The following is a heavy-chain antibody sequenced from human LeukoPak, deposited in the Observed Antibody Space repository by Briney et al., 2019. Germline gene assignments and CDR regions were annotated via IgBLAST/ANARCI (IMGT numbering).Heavy chain of an antibody. D-gene: IGHD5-24*01. CDR1: GFTFSSYA. V-gene: IGHV3-23*01. Sequence: GGSLRLSCAASGFTFSSYAMSWVRQAPGKGLEWVSAISGSGGSTYYADSVKGRFTISRDNSKNTLYLQMNSLRVEDTAVYYCASSTYNYDYALDVWGQGTTVTVSS. CDR3: ASSTYNYDYALDV. J-gene: IGHJ6*02. CDR2: ISGSGGST.